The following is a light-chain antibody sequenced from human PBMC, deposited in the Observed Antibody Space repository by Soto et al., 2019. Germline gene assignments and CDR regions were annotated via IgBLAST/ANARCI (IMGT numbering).Light chain of an antibody. V-gene: IGKV1-8*01. CDR2: AAS. J-gene: IGKJ1*01. Sequence: IQMTQSPSTLPASVGDRVTITCRASQGISSYLAWYQQKPGKAPKLLIYAASTLQSGVPSRFSGSGSGTDFTLTIGCLQSEDFTTYYCRQYYSYPCTFGQGTKADIK. CDR3: RQYYSYPCT. CDR1: QGISSY.